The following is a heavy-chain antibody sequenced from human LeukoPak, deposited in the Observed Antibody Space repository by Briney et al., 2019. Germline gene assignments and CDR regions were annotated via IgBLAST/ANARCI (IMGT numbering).Heavy chain of an antibody. J-gene: IGHJ4*02. Sequence: SETQSLTCAVYGGSFSGYYWSWIRQPPGKGLEWIGEINHSGSTNYNPSLKSRVTISVDTSKNQFSLKLSSVTAADTAVYYCARGGDILTVLDYWGQGTLVTVSS. CDR2: INHSGST. CDR1: GGSFSGYY. CDR3: ARGGDILTVLDY. V-gene: IGHV4-34*01. D-gene: IGHD3-9*01.